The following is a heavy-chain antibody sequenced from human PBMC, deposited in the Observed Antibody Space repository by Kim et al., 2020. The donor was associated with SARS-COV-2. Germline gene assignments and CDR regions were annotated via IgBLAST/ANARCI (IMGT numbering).Heavy chain of an antibody. D-gene: IGHD1-1*01. CDR3: ARVLRSGTTDWFDP. Sequence: GGSLRLSCVVSGFPFSRYWMSWVRQAPGKGLEWVANIKQDERENYYVDSVKGRFTISRDNAKNSVYLQMNSLRADDTAVYYCARVLRSGTTDWFDPWGLGTLVIVSS. V-gene: IGHV3-7*03. CDR2: IKQDEREN. J-gene: IGHJ5*02. CDR1: GFPFSRYW.